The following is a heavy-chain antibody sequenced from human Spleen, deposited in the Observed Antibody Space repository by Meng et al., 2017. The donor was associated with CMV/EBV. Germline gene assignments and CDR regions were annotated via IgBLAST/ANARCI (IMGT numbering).Heavy chain of an antibody. CDR2: INHSGST. Sequence: FSAYYWSWIRQPPGKGLEWIGEINHSGSTNYNPSLKSRVTISVDTSKNQFSLKLSSVTAADTAVYYCARGSRLPYYDILTGYSYYFDYWGQGTLVTVS. D-gene: IGHD3-9*01. CDR1: FSAYY. CDR3: ARGSRLPYYDILTGYSYYFDY. J-gene: IGHJ4*02. V-gene: IGHV4-34*01.